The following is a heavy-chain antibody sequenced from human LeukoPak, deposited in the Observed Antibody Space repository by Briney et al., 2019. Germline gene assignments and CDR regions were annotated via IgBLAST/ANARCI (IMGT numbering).Heavy chain of an antibody. D-gene: IGHD2-15*01. J-gene: IGHJ4*02. CDR2: ISGSGGST. CDR1: GFTFSSYA. CDR3: AKEGGDIVVVVASYFDY. Sequence: GGSLRLSCAASGFTFSSYAMSWVRQAPGKGLEWVSAISGSGGSTYYADSVKGRFTISRDNSKNTLYLQMNSLRAEDTAVYYCAKEGGDIVVVVASYFDYWGQGTLVTVSS. V-gene: IGHV3-23*01.